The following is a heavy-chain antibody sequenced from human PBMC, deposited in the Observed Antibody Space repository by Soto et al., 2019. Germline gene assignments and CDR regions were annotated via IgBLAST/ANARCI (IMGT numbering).Heavy chain of an antibody. CDR2: ISGSGDNT. J-gene: IGHJ6*03. CDR1: GFTFSSYA. V-gene: IGHV3-23*01. CDR3: AKDLGTDDFWSAYYTYYYMDV. D-gene: IGHD3-3*01. Sequence: VQLLESGGGLVQPGGSLRLSCAASGFTFSSYALNWVRQAPGKGLEWVSVISGSGDNTYYADSVKGRFTISRDNSKNTLCLQMTSPRAEDTAVYYCAKDLGTDDFWSAYYTYYYMDVWGKGTTVTVSS.